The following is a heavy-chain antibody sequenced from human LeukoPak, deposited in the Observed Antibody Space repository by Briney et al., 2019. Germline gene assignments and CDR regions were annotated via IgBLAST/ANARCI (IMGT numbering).Heavy chain of an antibody. CDR3: ARGGGVYDIVVVVAAQNWFDP. CDR2: INHSGST. V-gene: IGHV4-34*01. J-gene: IGHJ5*02. Sequence: PSETLSLTCAVYGGSFSGYYWSWIRQPPGKGLEWIGEINHSGSTNYNPSLKSRVTISVDTSKNQFSLKLSSVTAADTAVYYCARGGGVYDIVVVVAAQNWFDPWGQGTLVTASS. CDR1: GGSFSGYY. D-gene: IGHD2-15*01.